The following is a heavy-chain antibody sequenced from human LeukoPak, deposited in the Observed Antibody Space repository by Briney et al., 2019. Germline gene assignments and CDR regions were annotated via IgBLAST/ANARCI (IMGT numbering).Heavy chain of an antibody. CDR3: ARASSIGGVPAAIPDNWSDP. V-gene: IGHV1-46*01. CDR1: GYTFTSYY. J-gene: IGHJ5*02. CDR2: INPSGGST. D-gene: IGHD2-2*02. Sequence: ASVKVSCKASGYTFTSYYMHWVRQAPGQGLEWMGIINPSGGSTSYTQKFQGRVTMTRDMSTSTVYMELSSLRSEDTAVYYCARASSIGGVPAAIPDNWSDPWGQGTLVTVSS.